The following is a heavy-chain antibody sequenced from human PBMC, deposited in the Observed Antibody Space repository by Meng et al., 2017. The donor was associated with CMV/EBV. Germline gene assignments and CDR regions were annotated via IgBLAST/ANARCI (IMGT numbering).Heavy chain of an antibody. D-gene: IGHD1-1*01. CDR2: INSDGSST. J-gene: IGHJ5*02. CDR3: ARDRVPTNWNDVYNWFGP. CDR1: GFTFSSYW. Sequence: GESLKISCAASGFTFSSYWMHWVRQAPGKGLVWVSRINSDGSSTSYADSVKGRFTISRDNAKNTLYLQMNSLRAEDTAVYYCARDRVPTNWNDVYNWFGPWGQGTLVTVST. V-gene: IGHV3-74*01.